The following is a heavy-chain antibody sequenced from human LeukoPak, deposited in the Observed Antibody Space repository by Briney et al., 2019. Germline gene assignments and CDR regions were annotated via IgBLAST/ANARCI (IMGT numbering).Heavy chain of an antibody. J-gene: IGHJ6*03. Sequence: GGSLRLSCAVSGFTFTSYAMSWVRQAPGKGLEWVSSISAIDGSTYYPNSVKGRLTISRDTSKNTLYLQMNSLRAEDTAVYYCAKNSQTGSTWYYHMDVWGKGTTVTVSS. CDR3: AKNSQTGSTWYYHMDV. V-gene: IGHV3-23*01. CDR2: ISAIDGST. CDR1: GFTFTSYA. D-gene: IGHD1-7*01.